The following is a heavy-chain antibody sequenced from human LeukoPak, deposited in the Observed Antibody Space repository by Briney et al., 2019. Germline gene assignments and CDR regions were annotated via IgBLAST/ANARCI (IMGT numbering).Heavy chain of an antibody. CDR3: AREMTTPDDAFDI. V-gene: IGHV3-48*01. D-gene: IGHD4-11*01. CDR2: ISSSSSTI. J-gene: IGHJ3*02. Sequence: PGGSLRLSCAASGFTFSSYSMNWVRQAPGKGLEWVSYISSSSSTIYYADSVKGRFTISRDNAKNSLYLQMNSLRAEDTAVYYCAREMTTPDDAFDIWGQGTMVTVSS. CDR1: GFTFSSYS.